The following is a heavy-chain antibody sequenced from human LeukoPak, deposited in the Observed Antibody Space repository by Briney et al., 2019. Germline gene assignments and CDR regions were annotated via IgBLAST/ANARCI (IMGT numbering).Heavy chain of an antibody. CDR3: ARVFRGAVTSNWFDP. D-gene: IGHD4-17*01. Sequence: SETLSLTCTVSGGSINGYYWTWIRQPPGKVLEWIGYISDSGSTNHNPSLKSRVSMSVGSSNTDFSLRLNSVTAADTAVYYCARVFRGAVTSNWFDPWGQGTLVTVSS. J-gene: IGHJ5*02. CDR2: ISDSGST. V-gene: IGHV4-59*01. CDR1: GGSINGYY.